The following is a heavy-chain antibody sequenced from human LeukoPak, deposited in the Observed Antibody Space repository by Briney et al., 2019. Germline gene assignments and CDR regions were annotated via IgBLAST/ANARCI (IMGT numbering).Heavy chain of an antibody. V-gene: IGHV3-74*01. Sequence: GGSLRLSCAASGFTFSSYWMYWVRQAPGKGLVWVSRINSDGSSTSYADSVKGRFTISRDNAKNTLYLQMNSLRAEDTAVYYCARRYSSSWLALSSYYYYGMDVWGQGTTVTVSS. D-gene: IGHD6-13*01. CDR2: INSDGSST. J-gene: IGHJ6*02. CDR3: ARRYSSSWLALSSYYYYGMDV. CDR1: GFTFSSYW.